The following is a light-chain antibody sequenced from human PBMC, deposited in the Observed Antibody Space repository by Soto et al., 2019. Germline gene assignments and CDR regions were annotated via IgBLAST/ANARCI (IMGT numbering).Light chain of an antibody. CDR2: AAS. CDR3: QQANSFPSIT. V-gene: IGKV1-39*01. Sequence: DIQMTQSPSSLSASVGARVTITCRARQSISSYLNWYPQKPGKAPKLLIYAASSLQSGVPSRFSGSGSGTDFTLTISSLQPEDFATYYCQQANSFPSITFGQGTRLEIK. CDR1: QSISSY. J-gene: IGKJ5*01.